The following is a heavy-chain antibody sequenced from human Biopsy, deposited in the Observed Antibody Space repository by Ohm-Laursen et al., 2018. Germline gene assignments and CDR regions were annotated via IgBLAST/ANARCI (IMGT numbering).Heavy chain of an antibody. D-gene: IGHD2-21*02. V-gene: IGHV1-2*06. CDR3: SREQNYYSA. J-gene: IGHJ5*02. CDR1: GYTFTDDQ. Sequence: GASVKVSCKTTGYTFTDDQIHWVREAPGQGLEWMGLVSPKKGDTRYAQKFQGRVTMTSDVSVATAYMELTGLTSDDTAVYFCSREQNYYSAWGQGTLVTVSS. CDR2: VSPKKGDT.